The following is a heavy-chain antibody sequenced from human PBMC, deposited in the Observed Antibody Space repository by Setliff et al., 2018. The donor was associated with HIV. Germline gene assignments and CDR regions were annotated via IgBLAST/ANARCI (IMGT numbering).Heavy chain of an antibody. CDR2: IKSETDGGTT. CDR1: GFVFSNAW. Sequence: PGGSLRLSCAASGFVFSNAWMNWVRQAPGKGLEWVGRIKSETDGGTTDYAAPVKGRFTILGDDSKNMLYLEMSNLQTEDTAMYYCTHMGHYFDGTGYNRMYYFDYWGQGALVTVSS. J-gene: IGHJ4*02. V-gene: IGHV3-15*07. CDR3: THMGHYFDGTGYNRMYYFDY. D-gene: IGHD3-22*01.